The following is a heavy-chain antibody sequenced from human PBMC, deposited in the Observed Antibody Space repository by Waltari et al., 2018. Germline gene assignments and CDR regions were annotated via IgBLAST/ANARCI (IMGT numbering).Heavy chain of an antibody. CDR1: GFTFSSYA. Sequence: EVQLLESGGGLVQPGGSLRLSCAASGFTFSSYAMSWVRQAPGKGLEGVSAIRGRGGRTYYADSVKGRFTISRDNSKNTLYLQMNSLRAEDTAVYYCAKGLVGATSPYYLDYWGQGTLVTVSS. D-gene: IGHD1-26*01. CDR2: IRGRGGRT. J-gene: IGHJ4*02. CDR3: AKGLVGATSPYYLDY. V-gene: IGHV3-23*01.